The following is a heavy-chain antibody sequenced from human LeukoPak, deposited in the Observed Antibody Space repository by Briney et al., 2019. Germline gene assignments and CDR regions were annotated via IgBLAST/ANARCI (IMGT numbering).Heavy chain of an antibody. J-gene: IGHJ6*03. CDR3: ARVIYGSGSYYYYYMDV. D-gene: IGHD3-10*01. V-gene: IGHV4-39*07. CDR2: IYYSGST. Sequence: SETLSLTCSVSGVYFSSSGCYWGWIRQPPGKGLEWIGSIYYSGSTYYNPSLKSRVTISVDTSKNQLSLKLSSVTAADTAVYYCARVIYGSGSYYYYYMDVWGKGTTVTVSS. CDR1: GVYFSSSGCY.